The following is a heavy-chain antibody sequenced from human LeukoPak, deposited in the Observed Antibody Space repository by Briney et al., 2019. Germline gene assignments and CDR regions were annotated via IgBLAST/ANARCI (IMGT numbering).Heavy chain of an antibody. D-gene: IGHD6-19*01. CDR2: IYPGDSDT. CDR1: GYSFTSYW. V-gene: IGHV5-51*01. CDR3: ASQGIAVAGPFDY. J-gene: IGHJ4*02. Sequence: GESLKISCKGSGYSFTSYWIGWVRQMPGKGLEWMGIIYPGDSDTRYSPSFQDQVTISADKSISTAYLQWSGLKASDTAMYYCASQGIAVAGPFDYWGQGTLVTVSS.